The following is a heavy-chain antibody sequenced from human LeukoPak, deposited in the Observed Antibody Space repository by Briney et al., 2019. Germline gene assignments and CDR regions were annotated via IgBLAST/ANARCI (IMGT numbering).Heavy chain of an antibody. CDR2: INPNTGNP. CDR1: GYTFSNFD. D-gene: IGHD6-6*01. V-gene: IGHV7-4-1*02. CDR3: AKEGSGSSLEY. Sequence: ASVKVSCKASGYTFSNFDINWVRQAPGQGLEWMGWINPNTGNPTYAQGFAGRFVFSLDTSVSTTYLQISSLKAEDTAMYYCAKEGSGSSLEYWGQGTLVTVSS. J-gene: IGHJ4*02.